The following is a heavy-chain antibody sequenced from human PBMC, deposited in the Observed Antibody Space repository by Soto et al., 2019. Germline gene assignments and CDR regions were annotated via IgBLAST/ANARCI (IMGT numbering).Heavy chain of an antibody. D-gene: IGHD6-13*01. J-gene: IGHJ6*02. Sequence: QVQLQESGPGLVKPSETLSLTCTVSGGSISSYYWSWFRQPPGKGLEWIGYIYYSGSTNYNPSLKSRVTIAVDTSKNQFSLKLSSVTAADTAVYYCAREGVSSRWYNYYGMDVWGQGTTVTVSS. CDR3: AREGVSSRWYNYYGMDV. CDR1: GGSISSYY. CDR2: IYYSGST. V-gene: IGHV4-59*01.